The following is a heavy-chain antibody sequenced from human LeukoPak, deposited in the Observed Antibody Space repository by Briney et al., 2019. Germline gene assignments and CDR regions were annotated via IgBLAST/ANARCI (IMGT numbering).Heavy chain of an antibody. CDR2: IYTSGST. Sequence: SETLSLTCTVSGGSISSYYWSWIRQPAGKGLEWIGCIYTSGSTNYNPSLKSRVTMSVDTSKNQFSLKLSSVTAADTAVYYCGGYDILTGYYGPYGMDVWGQGTTVTVSS. CDR1: GGSISSYY. D-gene: IGHD3-9*01. CDR3: GGYDILTGYYGPYGMDV. V-gene: IGHV4-4*07. J-gene: IGHJ6*02.